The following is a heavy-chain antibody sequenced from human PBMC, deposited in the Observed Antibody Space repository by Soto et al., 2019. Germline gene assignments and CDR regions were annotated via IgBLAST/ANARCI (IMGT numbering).Heavy chain of an antibody. V-gene: IGHV3-23*01. D-gene: IGHD6-19*01. Sequence: PGGSLRLSCAASGFTFSTYAMNWVRQAPGKGLEWVSSISGSGDSTYYADSVKGRFTVSRDNSKNTLYLQMNSLRAEDTAVFYCAKERSSGWSFDYWGRGTLVTVSS. CDR3: AKERSSGWSFDY. J-gene: IGHJ4*02. CDR2: ISGSGDST. CDR1: GFTFSTYA.